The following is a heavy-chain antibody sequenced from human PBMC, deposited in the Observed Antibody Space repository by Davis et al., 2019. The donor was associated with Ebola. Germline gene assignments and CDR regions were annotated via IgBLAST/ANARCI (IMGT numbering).Heavy chain of an antibody. D-gene: IGHD2-8*02. J-gene: IGHJ5*02. CDR1: GGSIMTGDYI. CDR2: IEYSGSA. Sequence: PSETLSLTCNVSGGSIMTGDYIWTWIRQHPGKGLEWIGYIEYSGSAYYNPSLKSRVPMSVDTSKNQFSLNLASVTASDTAVYYCARDNTGDDRWFDPWGQGTQVTVS. CDR3: ARDNTGDDRWFDP. V-gene: IGHV4-31*03.